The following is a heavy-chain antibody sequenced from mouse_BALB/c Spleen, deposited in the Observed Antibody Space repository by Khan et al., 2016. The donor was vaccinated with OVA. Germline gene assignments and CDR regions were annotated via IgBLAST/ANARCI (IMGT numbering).Heavy chain of an antibody. Sequence: EVQLVESGPGLVKPSQSLSLTCTVTGYSITSDYAWNWIRQFPGNKLEWMGYISYSGNTKYNPSLKSRISITRDTSKNQFFLQLKSVTTEDTATYHCARIYGGDFDYWGQGTTLTVSS. CDR3: ARIYGGDFDY. J-gene: IGHJ2*01. CDR2: ISYSGNT. CDR1: GYSITSDYA. V-gene: IGHV3-2*02. D-gene: IGHD1-1*01.